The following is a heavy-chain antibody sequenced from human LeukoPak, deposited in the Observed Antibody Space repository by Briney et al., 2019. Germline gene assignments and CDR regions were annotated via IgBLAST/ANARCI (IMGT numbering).Heavy chain of an antibody. V-gene: IGHV4-39*07. Sequence: SETLSLTCTVSGVSISGSSYFWGWIRQPPGKGLEWIGSIYYSGSTYYNPSLKSRVTISVDTSKNQFSLKLSSVTAADTAVYYCARENPSGYYNRPIDYWGQGTLVTVSS. CDR1: GVSISGSSYF. CDR3: ARENPSGYYNRPIDY. J-gene: IGHJ4*02. D-gene: IGHD3-22*01. CDR2: IYYSGST.